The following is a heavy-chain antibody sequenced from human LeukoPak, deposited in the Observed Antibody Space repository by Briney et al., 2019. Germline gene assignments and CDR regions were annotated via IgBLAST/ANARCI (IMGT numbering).Heavy chain of an antibody. CDR1: GGSISSSSSY. CDR2: IYYSGST. Sequence: SETLSLTCTVSGGSISSSSSYWGWIRQPPGKGLEWIGSIYYSGSTYYNPSLKSRVTISVDTSKNQFSLKLSSVTAADTAVYYCARDRWSAPLPTDYYFDYWGQGTLVTVSS. D-gene: IGHD4-23*01. CDR3: ARDRWSAPLPTDYYFDY. V-gene: IGHV4-39*07. J-gene: IGHJ4*02.